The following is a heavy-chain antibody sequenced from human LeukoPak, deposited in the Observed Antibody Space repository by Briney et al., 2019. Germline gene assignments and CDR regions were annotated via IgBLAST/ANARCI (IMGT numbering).Heavy chain of an antibody. Sequence: SVTLSLTCAVYGGSFSGYYWSWIRQPPGKGLEWIGEINHSGSTNYNPSLKSRVTISVDTSKNQFSLKLSSVTAADTAVYYCARVYGAFDIWGQGTMVTVSS. V-gene: IGHV4-34*01. CDR2: INHSGST. CDR1: GGSFSGYY. D-gene: IGHD2-8*01. CDR3: ARVYGAFDI. J-gene: IGHJ3*02.